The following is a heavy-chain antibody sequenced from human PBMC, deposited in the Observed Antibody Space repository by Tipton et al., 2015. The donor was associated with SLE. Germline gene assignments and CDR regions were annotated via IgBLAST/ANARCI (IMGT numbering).Heavy chain of an antibody. CDR1: GGSISSYY. CDR3: ARDGKYYYGSGSSGAFDV. V-gene: IGHV4-59*01. CDR2: IYYSGST. J-gene: IGHJ3*01. D-gene: IGHD3-10*01. Sequence: TLSLTCTVSGGSISSYYWSWIRQPPGKGLEWIGYIYYSGSTNYNPSLKSRVTISVDTSKKQFSLKLSSVTAADTAVYYCARDGKYYYGSGSSGAFDVWGQGTVVTVSS.